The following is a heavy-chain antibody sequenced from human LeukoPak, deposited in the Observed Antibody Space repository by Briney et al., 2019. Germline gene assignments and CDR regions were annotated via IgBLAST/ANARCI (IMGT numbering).Heavy chain of an antibody. V-gene: IGHV3-7*03. CDR3: ARGGYSSSWYHFDY. J-gene: IGHJ4*02. D-gene: IGHD6-13*01. CDR2: IKPDGTTK. Sequence: PGGSLRLSCAASGFPFSSYSMTWVRQAPGKGLEWVANIKPDGTTKFYVDSVKGRFTISRDNSKNTLFLQMNSLRAEDTAVYYCARGGYSSSWYHFDYWGQGTLVTVSS. CDR1: GFPFSSYS.